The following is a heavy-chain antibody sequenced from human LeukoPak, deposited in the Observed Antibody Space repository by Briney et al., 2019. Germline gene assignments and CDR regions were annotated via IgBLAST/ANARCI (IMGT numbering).Heavy chain of an antibody. CDR2: INPSGGST. Sequence: ASVKVSCKASGYTFTSYYMHWVRQAPGQGLEWMGIINPSGGSTSYAQKFQGRVTMNRDTSTSTVYKELSSRRSEDTAVYYCARARSSVTTVTTPGYWGQGTLVTVSS. CDR1: GYTFTSYY. J-gene: IGHJ4*02. D-gene: IGHD4-17*01. V-gene: IGHV1-46*01. CDR3: ARARSSVTTVTTPGY.